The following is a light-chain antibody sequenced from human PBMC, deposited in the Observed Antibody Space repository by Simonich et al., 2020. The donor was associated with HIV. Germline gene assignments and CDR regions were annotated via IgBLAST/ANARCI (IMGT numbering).Light chain of an antibody. CDR1: QSITNY. J-gene: IGKJ1*01. Sequence: DIQMTQSPSSLSASVGDRVTITCRASQSITNYLNWFQQKPGKAPRLLIYAASSLQSGVPSRFSGSGSATDFTLTISCLQPDDFATYYCQQYNSYSQMFGQGTKVEIK. CDR3: QQYNSYSQM. V-gene: IGKV1-16*01. CDR2: AAS.